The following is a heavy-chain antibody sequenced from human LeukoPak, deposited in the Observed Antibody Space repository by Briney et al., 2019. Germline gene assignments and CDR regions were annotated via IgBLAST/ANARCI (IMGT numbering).Heavy chain of an antibody. Sequence: GRSLTLSCAASEFSFSNYTMNWVRPAQGKGLGWDSGISGGGGSTYYADSVKGRFTISRDNYKNTLYLQMDSLRAEDTALYYCAKGSGINHYHWIDPWGQGTLVTVSS. V-gene: IGHV3-23*01. CDR1: EFSFSNYT. J-gene: IGHJ5*02. D-gene: IGHD1-14*01. CDR3: AKGSGINHYHWIDP. CDR2: ISGGGGST.